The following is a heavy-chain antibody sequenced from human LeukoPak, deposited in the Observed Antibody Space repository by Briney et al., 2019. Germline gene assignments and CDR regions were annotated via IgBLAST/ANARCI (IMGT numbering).Heavy chain of an antibody. D-gene: IGHD6-19*01. CDR2: IWYDGSNK. J-gene: IGHJ4*02. Sequence: GRSLRFSCAASGFTFSSYGMHWVRQAPGKGLEWVAVIWYDGSNKYYADSVKGRFTISRDNSENTLYLQMNSLRAEDTAVYYCARPSSGWYVSPPDYWGQGTLVTVSS. CDR1: GFTFSSYG. CDR3: ARPSSGWYVSPPDY. V-gene: IGHV3-33*01.